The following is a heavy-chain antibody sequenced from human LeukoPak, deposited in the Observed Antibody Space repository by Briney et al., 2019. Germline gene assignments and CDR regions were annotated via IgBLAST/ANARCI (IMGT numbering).Heavy chain of an antibody. D-gene: IGHD6-13*01. V-gene: IGHV3-9*01. J-gene: IGHJ6*02. CDR1: GFTFDDYA. CDR3: AKDLTAAAGRNYYGMDV. CDR2: ISWNSGSI. Sequence: GGSLRLSCAASGFTFDDYAMHWVRQAPGKGLEWVSGISWNSGSIGYVDSVKGRFTISRDNAKSSLYLQMNSLRAEDTALYYCAKDLTAAAGRNYYGMDVWGQGTTVTVSS.